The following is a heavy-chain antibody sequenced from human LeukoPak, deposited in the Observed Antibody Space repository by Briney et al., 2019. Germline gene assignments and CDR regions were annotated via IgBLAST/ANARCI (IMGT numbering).Heavy chain of an antibody. V-gene: IGHV3-21*04. D-gene: IGHD3-10*01. J-gene: IGHJ4*02. CDR2: ISSNSRYI. Sequence: GGSLRLSCAASGFTFSTYSMSWVRQAPGKGLEWVSSISSNSRYIYYADSVKGRFTISRDNSKNTLYLQMNSLRAEDTAVYYCAKEAPIRLLLWFRGYFDYWGQGTLVTVSS. CDR1: GFTFSTYS. CDR3: AKEAPIRLLLWFRGYFDY.